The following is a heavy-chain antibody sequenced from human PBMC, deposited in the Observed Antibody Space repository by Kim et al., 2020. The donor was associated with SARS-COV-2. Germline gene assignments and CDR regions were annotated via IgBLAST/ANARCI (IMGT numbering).Heavy chain of an antibody. J-gene: IGHJ4*02. D-gene: IGHD4-17*01. V-gene: IGHV3-21*01. Sequence: GGSLRLSCAASGFTFSSYSMNWVRQAPGKGLEWVSSISSSSSYIYYADSVKGRFTISRDNAKNSLYLQMNSLRAEDTAVYYCARATSPYGDYDYWGQGTLVTVSS. CDR1: GFTFSSYS. CDR3: ARATSPYGDYDY. CDR2: ISSSSSYI.